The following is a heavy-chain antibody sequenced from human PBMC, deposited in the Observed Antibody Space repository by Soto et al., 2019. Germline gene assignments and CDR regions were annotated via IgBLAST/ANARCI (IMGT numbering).Heavy chain of an antibody. D-gene: IGHD2-8*01. V-gene: IGHV3-7*05. CDR2: IKQDGSEK. CDR3: VLMVLSGMDV. CDR1: GFTFSSYW. Sequence: EVQLVESGGGLVQPGGSLRLSCAASGFTFSSYWMSWVRQAPGKGLEWVANIKQDGSEKYYVDSVKGRFTISRDNAKNSLYLQMNSLRAEDTVVYYCVLMVLSGMDVWGQGTTVTVSS. J-gene: IGHJ6*02.